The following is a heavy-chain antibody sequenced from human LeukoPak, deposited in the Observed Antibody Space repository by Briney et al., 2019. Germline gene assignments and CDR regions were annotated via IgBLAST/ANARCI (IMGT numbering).Heavy chain of an antibody. CDR1: GYTFTSYY. CDR2: INPSGGST. Sequence: ASVKVSCKASGYTFTSYYMHLVRQAPGQGLEWMGIINPSGGSTSYAQKFQGRVTMTRDTSTSTVYMELSSLRSEDTAVYYCARDRYDSSGYYRGYFDYWGQGTLVTVSS. D-gene: IGHD3-22*01. J-gene: IGHJ4*02. CDR3: ARDRYDSSGYYRGYFDY. V-gene: IGHV1-46*01.